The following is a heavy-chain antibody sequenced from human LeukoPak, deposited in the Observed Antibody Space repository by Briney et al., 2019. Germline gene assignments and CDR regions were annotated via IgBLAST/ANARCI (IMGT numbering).Heavy chain of an antibody. CDR3: ARDWGVGGRPGYMDV. V-gene: IGHV4-34*01. J-gene: IGHJ6*03. CDR1: GGSLSAYY. Sequence: PSETLSLTCAVYGGSLSAYYWTWIRQPPGKGLEWIGEINHGGSTNYNPSLKSRVTISIDTSKNQFSLKLSSVTAADTAVYFCARDWGVGGRPGYMDVWGKGTTVTVSS. CDR2: INHGGST. D-gene: IGHD6-6*01.